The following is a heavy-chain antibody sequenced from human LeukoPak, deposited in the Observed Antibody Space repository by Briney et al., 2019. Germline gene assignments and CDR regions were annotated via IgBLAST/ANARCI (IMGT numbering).Heavy chain of an antibody. Sequence: WFRQAPGKGLEWIGSIYYSGSTYYNPSLKSRVTISVDTSKNQFSLKLSSVTAADTAVYYCARVRGWELRGYYFDYWGQGTLVTVSS. CDR2: IYYSGST. D-gene: IGHD1-26*01. J-gene: IGHJ4*02. V-gene: IGHV4-39*07. CDR3: ARVRGWELRGYYFDY.